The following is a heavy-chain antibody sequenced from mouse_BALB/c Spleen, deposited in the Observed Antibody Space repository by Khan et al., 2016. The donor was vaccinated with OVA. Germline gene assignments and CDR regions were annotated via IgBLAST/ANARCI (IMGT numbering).Heavy chain of an antibody. D-gene: IGHD3-3*01. V-gene: IGHV2-9*02. CDR2: IWAGGST. CDR1: GYSLTRYG. CDR3: ARSKYLARY. J-gene: IGHJ2*01. Sequence: VQLVESGPGLVAPSQSLSITCTVYGYSLTRYGVHWVRQPPGKGLEWLGLIWAGGSTNYNWALMSRLSISIGNSKSLVFLIMNSLQTDDTALYYCARSKYLARYWGQGTTLTVSS.